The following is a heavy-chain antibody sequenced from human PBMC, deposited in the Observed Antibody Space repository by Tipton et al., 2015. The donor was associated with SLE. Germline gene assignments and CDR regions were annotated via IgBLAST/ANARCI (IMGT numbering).Heavy chain of an antibody. CDR3: ARASLRFLEWSNVFDI. CDR1: EITFNDYY. Sequence: SLRLSCAASEITFNDYYMTWIRQAPGKGLEWVSYISSAGTTIYYTDSVKGRFTISRDNAKNLLFLQMDSLRVEDTAIYYCARASLRFLEWSNVFDIWGRGTMVTVPS. CDR2: ISSAGTTI. J-gene: IGHJ3*02. V-gene: IGHV3-11*01. D-gene: IGHD3-3*01.